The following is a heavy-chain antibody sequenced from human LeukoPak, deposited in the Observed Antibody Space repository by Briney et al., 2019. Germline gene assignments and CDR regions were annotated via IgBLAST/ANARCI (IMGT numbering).Heavy chain of an antibody. V-gene: IGHV4-34*01. J-gene: IGHJ4*02. CDR3: ASLGYCSSTSCSDY. D-gene: IGHD2-2*01. CDR2: INHSGST. CDR1: GGSFSGYC. Sequence: SETLSLTCAVYGGSFSGYCWSWIRQPPGKGLEWIGEINHSGSTNYNPSLKSRVTISVDTSKNQFSLKLSSVTAADTAVYYCASLGYCSSTSCSDYWGQGTLVTVSS.